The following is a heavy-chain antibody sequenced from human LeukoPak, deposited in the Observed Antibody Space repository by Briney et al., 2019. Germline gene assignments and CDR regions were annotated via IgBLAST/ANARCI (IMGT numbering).Heavy chain of an antibody. CDR3: ASPGGGGSGPYYFDY. CDR1: GYTFTTYA. CDR2: INAGNVNT. D-gene: IGHD3-10*01. J-gene: IGHJ4*02. Sequence: ASVKVSCKASGYTFTTYALHWVRQAPGQGLEWMGWINAGNVNTKYSQKFQGRVTITRDTSASTTYMGLSSLRSDDTAVYYCASPGGGGSGPYYFDYWGQGTLVTVSS. V-gene: IGHV1-3*01.